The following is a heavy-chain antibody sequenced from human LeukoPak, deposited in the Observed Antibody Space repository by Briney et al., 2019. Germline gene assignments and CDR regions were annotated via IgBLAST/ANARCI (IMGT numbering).Heavy chain of an antibody. V-gene: IGHV3-74*01. CDR2: INGDGSST. CDR3: ATVAMGKDFDY. Sequence: PGGSLRLSCAASGFTFSSYWMHWVRQAPGKGLVWVSRINGDGSSTSYADSVKGRFTISRDNAKLRAEDTAVYYCATVAMGKDFDYWGQGTLVTVSS. J-gene: IGHJ4*02. CDR1: GFTFSSYW. D-gene: IGHD5-18*01.